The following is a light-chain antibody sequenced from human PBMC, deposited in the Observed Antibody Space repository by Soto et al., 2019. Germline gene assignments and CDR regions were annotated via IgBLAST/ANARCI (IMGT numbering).Light chain of an antibody. V-gene: IGLV4-69*01. CDR1: SGHRSYA. Sequence: QLVLTQSPSASASLGASVKLTCTLSSGHRSYAIAWHQQQPGKGPRFLMRLTSDGSHTKGDGIPDRFSGSSSGAERYLTISSLQSEDEADYYCQTWATGIRVFGGGTKLTVL. J-gene: IGLJ3*02. CDR3: QTWATGIRV. CDR2: LTSDGSH.